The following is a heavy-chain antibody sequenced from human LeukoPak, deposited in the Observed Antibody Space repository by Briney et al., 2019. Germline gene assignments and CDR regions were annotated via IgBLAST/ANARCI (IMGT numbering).Heavy chain of an antibody. J-gene: IGHJ4*02. Sequence: GGSLRLSCAASGFTFSSYGMHWVRQAPGKGLEWVAFIRYDGSNKYYADSVKGRFTISRDNSKNTLYLQMNSLRAEDTAVYYCAKERYGSAPDYWGQGTLVTVSS. CDR1: GFTFSSYG. V-gene: IGHV3-30*02. CDR3: AKERYGSAPDY. D-gene: IGHD3-10*01. CDR2: IRYDGSNK.